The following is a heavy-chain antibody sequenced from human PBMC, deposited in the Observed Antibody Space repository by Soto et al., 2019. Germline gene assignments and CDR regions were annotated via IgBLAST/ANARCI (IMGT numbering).Heavy chain of an antibody. V-gene: IGHV1-18*01. J-gene: IGHJ5*02. CDR3: AREGTLGYCSSTSCYIDWFDP. D-gene: IGHD2-2*02. CDR2: ISAYNGNT. CDR1: GGTFSSYA. Sequence: ASVKVSWKASGGTFSSYAISWVRQAPGQGLEWMGWISAYNGNTNYAQKLQGRVTMTTDTSTSTAYMELRSLRSDDTAVYYCAREGTLGYCSSTSCYIDWFDPWGQGTLVTVSS.